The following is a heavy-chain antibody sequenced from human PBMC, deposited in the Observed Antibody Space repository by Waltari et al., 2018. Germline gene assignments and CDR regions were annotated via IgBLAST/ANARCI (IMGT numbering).Heavy chain of an antibody. D-gene: IGHD3-22*01. J-gene: IGHJ4*02. CDR2: INPNSGGT. CDR3: ARALNYYDSSGYPRGGDY. V-gene: IGHV1-2*06. Sequence: QGLEWMGRINPNSGGTNYAQKFQGRVTMTRDTSISTAYMELSRLRSDDTAVYYCARALNYYDSSGYPRGGDYWGQGTLVTVSS.